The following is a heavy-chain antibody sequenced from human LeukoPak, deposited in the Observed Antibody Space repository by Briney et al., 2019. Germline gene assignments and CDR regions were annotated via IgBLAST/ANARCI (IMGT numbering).Heavy chain of an antibody. V-gene: IGHV5-51*01. CDR1: GYSFTDYW. CDR2: IWPGDSDT. Sequence: GESLKISCTASGYSFTDYWIGWVRQMPGKGLEWVGVIWPGDSDTKYSPSFQGQVTISADKSINTASLQWNSLKASDTATYYCARDPARRGHFDYWGQGTLVTVSS. J-gene: IGHJ4*02. CDR3: ARDPARRGHFDY.